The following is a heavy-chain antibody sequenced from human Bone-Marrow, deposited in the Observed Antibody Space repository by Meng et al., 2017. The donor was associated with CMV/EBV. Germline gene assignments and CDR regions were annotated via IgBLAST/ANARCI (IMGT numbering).Heavy chain of an antibody. V-gene: IGHV1-2*02. J-gene: IGHJ4*02. CDR1: GYTFTGYY. D-gene: IGHD2-2*01. Sequence: ASVKVSCKASGYTFTGYYMHWVRQAPGQGLEWMGWINPNSGGTNYAQKFQGRVTITRNTSISTAYMELSSLRSEDTAVYYCARGNRRSSTSFDRWGQGNLVTVSS. CDR3: ARGNRRSSTSFDR. CDR2: INPNSGGT.